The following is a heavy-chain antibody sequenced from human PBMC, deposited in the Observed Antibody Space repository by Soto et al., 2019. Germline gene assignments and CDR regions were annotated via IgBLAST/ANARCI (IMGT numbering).Heavy chain of an antibody. D-gene: IGHD3-22*01. V-gene: IGHV5-51*01. CDR2: IYPGDSDT. Sequence: GESLKISCKGSGYSFPSYWIGWVRQIPGKGLEWMGIIYPGDSDTRYSPSFQGQVTISADKSLSTAYLQWSRLKASDPAMYYCASPRGYGVHPDYWGQGPLVTVSS. J-gene: IGHJ4*02. CDR3: ASPRGYGVHPDY. CDR1: GYSFPSYW.